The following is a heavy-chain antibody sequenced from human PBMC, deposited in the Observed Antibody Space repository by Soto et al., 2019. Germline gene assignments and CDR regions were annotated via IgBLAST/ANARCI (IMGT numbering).Heavy chain of an antibody. V-gene: IGHV3-30-3*01. Sequence: QVQLVESGGGVVQPGKSLRLSCAASGFTFRNYPMHWVRQAPGKGLEWVVVVSYDGSNKYYADSVKGRFTISRDNSKKTLYLQRNSLRAEDTAMYYWARIEYCGGDGYSGGGLDYWGQGTLVTVSS. CDR1: GFTFRNYP. CDR3: ARIEYCGGDGYSGGGLDY. CDR2: VSYDGSNK. J-gene: IGHJ4*02. D-gene: IGHD2-21*02.